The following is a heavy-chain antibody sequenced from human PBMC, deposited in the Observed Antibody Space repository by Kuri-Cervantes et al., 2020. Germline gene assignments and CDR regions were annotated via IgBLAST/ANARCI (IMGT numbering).Heavy chain of an antibody. J-gene: IGHJ4*02. V-gene: IGHV3-30*18. CDR2: ISYDGSNK. CDR3: AKETTGYSYGNLDY. Sequence: GESLKISCAASGFTFSSYGMHWVRQAPGKGLEWVAVISYDGSNKYYADSVKGRFTISRDNSKNTLYLQMNGLRAEDTAVYYCAKETTGYSYGNLDYWGQGTLVTVSS. D-gene: IGHD5-18*01. CDR1: GFTFSSYG.